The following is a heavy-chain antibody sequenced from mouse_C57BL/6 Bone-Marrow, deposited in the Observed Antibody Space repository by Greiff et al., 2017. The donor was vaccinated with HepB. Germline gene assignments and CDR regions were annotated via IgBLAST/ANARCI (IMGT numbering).Heavy chain of an antibody. V-gene: IGHV5-15*01. CDR3: ARYDDYPYWYFDV. D-gene: IGHD2-4*01. J-gene: IGHJ1*03. Sequence: DVKLVESGGGLVQPGGSLKLSCAASGFTFSDYGMAWVRQAPRKGPEWVAFISNLAYSIYYADTVTGRFTISRGNAKNTLYLEMSSLRSEDTAMYYCARYDDYPYWYFDVWGTGTTVTVSS. CDR1: GFTFSDYG. CDR2: ISNLAYSI.